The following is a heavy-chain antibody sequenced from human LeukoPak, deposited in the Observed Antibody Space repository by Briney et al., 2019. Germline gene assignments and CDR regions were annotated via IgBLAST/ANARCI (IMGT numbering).Heavy chain of an antibody. V-gene: IGHV1-18*01. CDR2: ISAYNGNT. CDR3: ARVGSPLDYSGRSYYYYMDV. D-gene: IGHD4-11*01. Sequence: GASVKVSCKASGCTFTSYGISWVRQAPGQGLEWMGWISAYNGNTNYAQKLQGRVTMTTDTSTSTAYMELRSLRSDDTAVYYCARVGSPLDYSGRSYYYYMDVWGKGTTVTVSS. CDR1: GCTFTSYG. J-gene: IGHJ6*03.